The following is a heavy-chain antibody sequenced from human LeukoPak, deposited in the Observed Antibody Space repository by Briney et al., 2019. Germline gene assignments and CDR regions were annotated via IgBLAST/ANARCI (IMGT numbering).Heavy chain of an antibody. D-gene: IGHD3-10*01. J-gene: IGHJ4*02. Sequence: SETLSLTCAVYGGSFSGYYWSWIRQPPGKGLEWIGEINHSGSTNYNPSLKSRVTISVDTSKNQFSLKLSSVTAADTAVHYCARGGMRLGYYYGSGTHWYFDYWGQGTLVTVSS. CDR1: GGSFSGYY. CDR2: INHSGST. V-gene: IGHV4-34*01. CDR3: ARGGMRLGYYYGSGTHWYFDY.